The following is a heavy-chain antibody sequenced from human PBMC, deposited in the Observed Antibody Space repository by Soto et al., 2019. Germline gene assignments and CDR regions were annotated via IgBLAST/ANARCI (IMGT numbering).Heavy chain of an antibody. D-gene: IGHD2-15*01. CDR2: ISYDGSNK. CDR1: GFTFSSYA. J-gene: IGHJ5*02. V-gene: IGHV3-30-3*01. Sequence: PGGSLRLSCAASGFTFSSYAMHWVRQAPGKGLEWVAVISYDGSNKYYADSVKGRFTISRDNSKNTLYLQMNSLRAEDTAVYYCARGGYCSGGSCYSNWFDPWGQGT. CDR3: ARGGYCSGGSCYSNWFDP.